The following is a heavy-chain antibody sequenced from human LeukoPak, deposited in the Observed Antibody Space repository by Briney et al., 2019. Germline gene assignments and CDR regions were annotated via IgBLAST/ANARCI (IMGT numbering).Heavy chain of an antibody. CDR3: AKDPGPIAVASNYFDY. J-gene: IGHJ4*02. V-gene: IGHV3-30*04. CDR1: GFTFSSYA. CDR2: ISYDGSNK. D-gene: IGHD6-19*01. Sequence: GGSLRLSCAASGFTFSSYAMHWVRQAPGKGLEWVAVISYDGSNKYYADSVKGRFTISRDNSKNTLYLQMNSLRAEDTAVYYCAKDPGPIAVASNYFDYWGQGTLVTVSS.